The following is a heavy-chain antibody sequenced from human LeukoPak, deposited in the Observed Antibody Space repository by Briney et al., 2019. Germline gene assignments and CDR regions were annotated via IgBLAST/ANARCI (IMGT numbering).Heavy chain of an antibody. J-gene: IGHJ4*02. CDR3: ARSTALRVSYAPGGY. D-gene: IGHD5-24*01. Sequence: ASVKLSCTASGYTFTIDYMHWVRQAPGQGFERMWIIIPKPGSTTHAKNFQRRVAMTRNTSTSTVYTQVPSLTSEDTALYYCARSTALRVSYAPGGYWGQGTLVTVSS. CDR1: GYTFTIDY. V-gene: IGHV1-46*01. CDR2: IIPKPGST.